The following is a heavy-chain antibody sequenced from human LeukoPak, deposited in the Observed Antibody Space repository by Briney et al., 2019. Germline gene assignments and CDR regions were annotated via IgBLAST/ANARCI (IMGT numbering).Heavy chain of an antibody. J-gene: IGHJ5*02. CDR1: GYTFIDYY. V-gene: IGHV1-3*01. CDR3: ARAGDIVVVSSWFDP. D-gene: IGHD2-2*01. Sequence: ASVKVSCKTSGYTFIDYYVHWIRQAPGQRLEWMGWINAGNGNTKYSQKFQGRVTITRDTSASTAYMELSSLRSEDTAVYYCARAGDIVVVSSWFDPWGQGTLVTVSS. CDR2: INAGNGNT.